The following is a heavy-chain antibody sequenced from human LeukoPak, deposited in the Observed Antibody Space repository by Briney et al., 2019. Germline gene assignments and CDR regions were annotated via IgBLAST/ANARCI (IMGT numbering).Heavy chain of an antibody. J-gene: IGHJ6*03. CDR1: GVSISSYY. V-gene: IGHV4-59*01. D-gene: IGHD6-25*01. CDR3: AREGGHRDYMDV. Sequence: SETLSLTCTVSGVSISSYYWSWIRQPPGKGLEWIGYIYYSGCTNYNPSLKSRVTMSVNTSKNQFSLKLSSVTAADTAVYYCAREGGHRDYMDVWGKGTTVTVSS. CDR2: IYYSGCT.